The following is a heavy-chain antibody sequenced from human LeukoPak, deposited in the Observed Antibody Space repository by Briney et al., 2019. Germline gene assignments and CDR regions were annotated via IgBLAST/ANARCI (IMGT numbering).Heavy chain of an antibody. CDR3: ARDIQRVHCSDGVCSAYYFDY. J-gene: IGHJ4*02. Sequence: ASVKVSCKASGDTFSTFAVSWVRQAPGQGLEWMGRIIHIFGTTNYAQKFQGRVTITADKSTTTVYMELSSLTSEDTVIYYCARDIQRVHCSDGVCSAYYFDYWGKGTLVSVSS. D-gene: IGHD2-8*01. V-gene: IGHV1-69*06. CDR2: IIHIFGTT. CDR1: GDTFSTFA.